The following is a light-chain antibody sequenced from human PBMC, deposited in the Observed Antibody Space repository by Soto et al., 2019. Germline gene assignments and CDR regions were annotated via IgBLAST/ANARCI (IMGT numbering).Light chain of an antibody. CDR1: QSISRY. V-gene: IGKV1-39*01. CDR2: AAS. J-gene: IGKJ3*01. Sequence: DIQMTQSPSSLSASVGDRVTITCRASQSISRYLNWYQQKPGKAPKLLIYAASSLQSGVPSRFSASGSGTYFTLTISSLQPEDFATYYCQQSYSTLAFTFGPGTTLDIK. CDR3: QQSYSTLAFT.